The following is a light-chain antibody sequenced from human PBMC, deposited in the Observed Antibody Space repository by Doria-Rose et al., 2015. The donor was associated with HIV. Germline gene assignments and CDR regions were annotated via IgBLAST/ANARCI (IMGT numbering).Light chain of an antibody. CDR1: QSFSSTY. CDR2: DGS. J-gene: IGKJ1*01. Sequence: TQSPGTLSLSPGERATLSCRASQSFSSTYLAWYHQKPCQAPSLLIYDGSTRATGIPDRFSASESGTDFTVTINRLEPEDFALYYCHQYGTSWTFGQGTKVEI. CDR3: HQYGTSWT. V-gene: IGKV3-20*01.